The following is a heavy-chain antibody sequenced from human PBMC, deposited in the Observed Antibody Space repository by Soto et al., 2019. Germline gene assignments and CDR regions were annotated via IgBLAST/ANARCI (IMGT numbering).Heavy chain of an antibody. CDR2: IDSSGEK. CDR1: GLSITDSEMG. Sequence: QVTLKESGPVLVKPTETLTLRCTVSGLSITDSEMGVSWIRQPPGQPLEWLAHIDSSGEKSYRTFLKSRLAISKDTSKSQIVLTMTNMDPPDTATYYCARRHLAVAVSPWFDAWGQGIPVTVSS. D-gene: IGHD6-19*01. J-gene: IGHJ5*02. V-gene: IGHV2-26*01. CDR3: ARRHLAVAVSPWFDA.